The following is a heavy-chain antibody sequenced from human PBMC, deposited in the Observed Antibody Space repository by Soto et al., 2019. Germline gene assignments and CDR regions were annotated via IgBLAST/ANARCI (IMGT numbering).Heavy chain of an antibody. Sequence: EGSLRLSCSVSGFTLNTYSMHWVRQAPGKGLEWVAVVSFDGVNKHYRDSVKGRFTISRDIAKNMLYLQMTSLRLEDTALYYCARDPDLIEAAGNYFDYWGQGTLVTVSS. J-gene: IGHJ4*02. CDR2: VSFDGVNK. V-gene: IGHV3-30-3*01. CDR3: ARDPDLIEAAGNYFDY. D-gene: IGHD6-13*01. CDR1: GFTLNTYS.